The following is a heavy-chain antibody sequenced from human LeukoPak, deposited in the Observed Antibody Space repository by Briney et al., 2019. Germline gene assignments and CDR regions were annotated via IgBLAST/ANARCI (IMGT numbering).Heavy chain of an antibody. D-gene: IGHD1-1*01. J-gene: IGHJ3*02. V-gene: IGHV3-21*01. CDR2: ISCSSYI. CDR1: RFTLSSYS. CDR3: ARDNSILEPDAFDI. Sequence: PGGSHPLSRAPSRFTLSSYSMNLLRQAPGTALEGASSISCSSYIYYADSVKGRFTISRDNAKNSLSLQMNSLRAEDTAVYYCARDNSILEPDAFDIWGQGTMVTVSS.